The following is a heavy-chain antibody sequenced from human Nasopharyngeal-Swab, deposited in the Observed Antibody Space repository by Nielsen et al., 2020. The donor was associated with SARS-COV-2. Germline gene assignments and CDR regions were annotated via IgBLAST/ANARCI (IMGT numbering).Heavy chain of an antibody. V-gene: IGHV4-30-4*01. J-gene: IGHJ6*03. CDR2: IYYSGST. D-gene: IGHD4-11*01. CDR3: ARNPTVQGHGYYYYMDV. Sequence: WIRPPPGKGLEWIGYIYYSGSTYYNPSLKSRVTISVDTSKNQFSLKLSSVTAADTAVYYCARNPTVQGHGYYYYMDVWGKGTTVTVSS.